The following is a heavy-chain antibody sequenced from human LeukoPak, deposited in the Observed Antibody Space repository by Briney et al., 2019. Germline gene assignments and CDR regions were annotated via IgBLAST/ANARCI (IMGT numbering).Heavy chain of an antibody. J-gene: IGHJ4*02. CDR2: ISGSGGRT. CDR1: GFTFSNYG. D-gene: IGHD3-10*01. CDR3: ARDRYYIFDY. V-gene: IGHV3-23*01. Sequence: GGSLRLSCAVSGFTFSNYGMSWVRQAPGKGLEWVSTISGSGGRTYYADSVKGRFTISRDNAKSTVYLQMNSLRAEDTAVYFCARDRYYIFDYWGQGAPVTVSS.